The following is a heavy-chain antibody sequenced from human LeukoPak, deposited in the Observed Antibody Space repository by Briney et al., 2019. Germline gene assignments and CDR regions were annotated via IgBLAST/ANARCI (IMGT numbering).Heavy chain of an antibody. CDR1: GGSFSGYY. J-gene: IGHJ4*02. V-gene: IGHV4-34*01. CDR3: ASQRKCSSTSCYKRFDY. D-gene: IGHD2-2*02. Sequence: PSETLSLTCAVYGGSFSGYYWSWIRQPPGKGLEWIGEINHSGSTNYNPSLKRRVTISVDTSKNQFSLKLSSVTAADTAVYYCASQRKCSSTSCYKRFDYWGQGTLVTVSS. CDR2: INHSGST.